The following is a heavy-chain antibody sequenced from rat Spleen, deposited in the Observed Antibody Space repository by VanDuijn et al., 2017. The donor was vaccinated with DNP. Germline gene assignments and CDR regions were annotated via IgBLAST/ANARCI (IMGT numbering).Heavy chain of an antibody. D-gene: IGHD1-12*03. Sequence: EVQLVESGGGLVQPGRSLKLSCAASGFTFSDYYMAWVRQAPKKGLGWVASISYEVGTTYYGDSLKGRFTIFRDNAKSTLYLQMNSLRSEDTVTYYCARPPDGFYHVNWFAYWGQGTLVTVSS. V-gene: IGHV5-22*01. CDR2: ISYEVGTT. J-gene: IGHJ3*01. CDR1: GFTFSDYY. CDR3: ARPPDGFYHVNWFAY.